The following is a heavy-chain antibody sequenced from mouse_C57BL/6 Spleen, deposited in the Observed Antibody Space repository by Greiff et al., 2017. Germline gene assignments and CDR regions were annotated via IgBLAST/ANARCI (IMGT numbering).Heavy chain of an antibody. D-gene: IGHD2-1*01. J-gene: IGHJ4*01. Sequence: VQLQQSGPELVKPGASVKISCKASGYAFSSSWMNWVKQRPGKGLEWIGRIYPGDGDTTYNGKLKGKATLTADKSSSTAYMQLSSLTSEDSAVYFCARYYGNHYAMDYWGQGTSVTVSS. CDR1: GYAFSSSW. CDR2: IYPGDGDT. V-gene: IGHV1-82*01. CDR3: ARYYGNHYAMDY.